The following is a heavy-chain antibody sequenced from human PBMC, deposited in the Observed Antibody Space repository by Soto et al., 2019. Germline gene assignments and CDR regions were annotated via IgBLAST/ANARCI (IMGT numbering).Heavy chain of an antibody. CDR2: IFYTGST. CDR1: GGSISSDGYY. CDR3: ARSPGTGWWFDP. V-gene: IGHV4-31*03. D-gene: IGHD3-10*01. J-gene: IGHJ5*02. Sequence: QVQLQESGPGLVKPSQTLSLTCTVSGGSISSDGYYWNWIRQHPGKGLEWIGCIFYTGSTYYNPSPKSRVTISVDTSKNQFPLKLSSVTAADTAVYYCARSPGTGWWFDPWGQGTLVTVSS.